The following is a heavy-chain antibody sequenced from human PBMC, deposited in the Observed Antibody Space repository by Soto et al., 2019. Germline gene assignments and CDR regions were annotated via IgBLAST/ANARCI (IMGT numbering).Heavy chain of an antibody. V-gene: IGHV4-4*02. CDR3: DRVLFGYYAFDH. J-gene: IGHJ4*02. D-gene: IGHD4-17*01. CDR1: DGSISSYDW. CDR2: MYHSGGA. Sequence: QVQLQESGPGLVKPSETLSLTCVVSDGSISSYDWWTWVRQHPGKGLEWIGKMYHSGGADYSPSLKSRVTISADSSKTHFSLRLTGVTAADTAVYYCDRVLFGYYAFDHWGKGALINVSS.